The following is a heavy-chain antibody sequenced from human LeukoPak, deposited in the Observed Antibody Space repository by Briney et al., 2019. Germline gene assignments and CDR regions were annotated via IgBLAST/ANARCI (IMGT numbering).Heavy chain of an antibody. Sequence: SETLSLTCAVYGGSFSGYYCSWIRQPPGKGLEWIGEINHSGSTNYNPSLKSRVTISVDTSKNQFSLKLSSVTAADTAVYYCARVLKRGYSRLAGDYWGQGNLVTVSS. V-gene: IGHV4-34*01. D-gene: IGHD5-18*01. J-gene: IGHJ4*02. CDR3: ARVLKRGYSRLAGDY. CDR1: GGSFSGYY. CDR2: INHSGST.